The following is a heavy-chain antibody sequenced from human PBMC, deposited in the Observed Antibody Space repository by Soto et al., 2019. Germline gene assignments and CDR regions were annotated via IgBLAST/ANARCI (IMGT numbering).Heavy chain of an antibody. CDR3: ATPRGYDFWSGYYTDYYYYGMDV. D-gene: IGHD3-3*01. Sequence: GASVKVSCKASGYTFTSYDINWVRQATGQGLEWMGWMNPNSGNTGYAQKFQGRVTMTRNTSISTAYVELSSLRSEDTAVYYCATPRGYDFWSGYYTDYYYYGMDVWGQGTTVNVSS. V-gene: IGHV1-8*01. J-gene: IGHJ6*02. CDR1: GYTFTSYD. CDR2: MNPNSGNT.